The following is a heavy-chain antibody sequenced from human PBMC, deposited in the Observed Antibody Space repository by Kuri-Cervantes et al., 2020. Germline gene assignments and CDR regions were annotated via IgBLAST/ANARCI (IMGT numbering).Heavy chain of an antibody. V-gene: IGHV4-34*01. Sequence: SETLSLTCAVYGESLSVYYWSWIRQPPGKGLEWIGSVYNSGSTYYNPSLKSRVAISVDTSKNQFSLKLSSVSAEDTGVYYCARPAKISCITYYMAVWGKGTTITVSS. CDR2: VYNSGST. CDR1: GESLSVYY. CDR3: ARPAKISCITYYMAV. J-gene: IGHJ6*03.